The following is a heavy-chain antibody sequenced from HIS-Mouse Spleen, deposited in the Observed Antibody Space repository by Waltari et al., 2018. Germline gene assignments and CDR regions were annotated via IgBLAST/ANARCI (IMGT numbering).Heavy chain of an antibody. D-gene: IGHD6-19*01. Sequence: QVQLVESGGGVVQPGRSLRLSCAAPGFTFSSYGIHWVRQAPGKGLEWVAVISYDGSNKYYADSVKGRFTISRDNSKNTLYLQMNSLRAEDTAVYYCAKASSGWLDYWGQGTLVTVSS. J-gene: IGHJ4*02. CDR3: AKASSGWLDY. CDR1: GFTFSSYG. CDR2: ISYDGSNK. V-gene: IGHV3-30*18.